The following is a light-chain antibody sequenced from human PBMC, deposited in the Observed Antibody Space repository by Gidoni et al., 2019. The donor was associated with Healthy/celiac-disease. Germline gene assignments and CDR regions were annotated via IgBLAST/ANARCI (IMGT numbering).Light chain of an antibody. V-gene: IGKV3-15*01. CDR1: QRVSSN. CDR3: QQYNDWPPK. J-gene: IGKJ1*01. Sequence: EIVMTQPPATLSVSPGERATLSCRASQRVSSNLAWYQQKPGQAPRLLIYGASTRATGIPARFSGRGSGTEFTLTISSLQSEDFAVYYCQQYNDWPPKFGQGTKVEIK. CDR2: GAS.